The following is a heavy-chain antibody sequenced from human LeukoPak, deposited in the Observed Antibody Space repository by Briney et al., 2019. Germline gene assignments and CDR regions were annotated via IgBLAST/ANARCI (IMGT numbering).Heavy chain of an antibody. Sequence: GASVKVSCKASGGTFDKYTINWVRQAPGQGLEWVARIIPMIGVTTYAQKFQGRFTIIADTSTATVYMEMRSLKSDDTAVYYCARGLGSSSFDTWGRGTLVTVSS. CDR3: ARGLGSSSFDT. V-gene: IGHV1-69*02. CDR1: GGTFDKYT. CDR2: IIPMIGVT. D-gene: IGHD3-10*01. J-gene: IGHJ2*01.